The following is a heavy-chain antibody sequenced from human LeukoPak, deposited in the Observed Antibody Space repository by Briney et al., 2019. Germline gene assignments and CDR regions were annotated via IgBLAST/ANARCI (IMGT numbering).Heavy chain of an antibody. CDR1: GYTFTSYG. CDR3: ATEREGGASRAQLGDAFDI. V-gene: IGHV1-18*01. D-gene: IGHD3-16*01. Sequence: ASVKVSCKASGYTFTSYGINWVRQAPGQGLEWMGWINPYNGNTNYAQKFQGRVTMTEDTSTDTAYMELSSLRSEDTAVYYCATEREGGASRAQLGDAFDIWGQGTMVTVSS. CDR2: INPYNGNT. J-gene: IGHJ3*02.